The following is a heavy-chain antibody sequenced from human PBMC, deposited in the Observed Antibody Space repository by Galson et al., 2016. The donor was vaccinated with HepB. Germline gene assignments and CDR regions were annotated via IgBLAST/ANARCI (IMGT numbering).Heavy chain of an antibody. D-gene: IGHD4-17*01. Sequence: SLRLSCAASGFSFNTYSFNWVRQAPGKGLEWVSSISTGSTSIYYADSVKGRFTISRDNAKNSLYLQMSNLRAEDTAVYYCARSPAYGDYLPWYFDLWGRGTLVTVSS. CDR2: ISTGSTSI. CDR3: ARSPAYGDYLPWYFDL. V-gene: IGHV3-21*01. J-gene: IGHJ2*01. CDR1: GFSFNTYS.